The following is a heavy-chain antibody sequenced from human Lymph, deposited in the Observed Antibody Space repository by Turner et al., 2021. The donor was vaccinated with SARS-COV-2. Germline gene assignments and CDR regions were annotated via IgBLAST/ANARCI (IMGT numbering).Heavy chain of an antibody. CDR1: GGSISSSSYY. CDR3: ARNDRVVVQSFDY. J-gene: IGHJ4*02. D-gene: IGHD3-22*01. CDR2: IYYSGSP. Sequence: QLQLQESGPGLVKPSETLSLTCTVSGGSISSSSYYWGWIRQPPGKGLEWIGSIYYSGSPYYNPSLKSRVTISVDTSKNQFSLRLSSVTAADTAVYYCARNDRVVVQSFDYWGQGTLVTVSS. V-gene: IGHV4-39*01.